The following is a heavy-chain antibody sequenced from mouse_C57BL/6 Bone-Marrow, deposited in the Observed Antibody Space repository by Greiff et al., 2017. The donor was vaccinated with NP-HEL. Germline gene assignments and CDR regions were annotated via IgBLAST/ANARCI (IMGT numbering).Heavy chain of an antibody. Sequence: VQLQQPGAELVMPGASVKLSCKASGYTFTSYWMHWVKQRPGQGLEWIAEIDPSDSYTNYNQKFKGKSTLTVDKSSSTAYMQLSSLTSEDSAVYYCAKWGDWFAYWGQGTLVTVSA. CDR3: AKWGDWFAY. CDR1: GYTFTSYW. V-gene: IGHV1-69*01. J-gene: IGHJ3*01. CDR2: IDPSDSYT.